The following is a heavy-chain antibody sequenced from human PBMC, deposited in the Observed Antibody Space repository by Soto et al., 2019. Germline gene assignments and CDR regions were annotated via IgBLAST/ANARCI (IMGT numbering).Heavy chain of an antibody. D-gene: IGHD4-17*01. V-gene: IGHV3-30-3*01. Sequence: QVQLVESGGGVVQPGRSLRLSCAASGFFFSRYFMHWVRQAPGKGLEWVALISDDGTTKYYADSVTGRFTISRDNSKNTLYLQMNSLSADDTAVYYCTRADLTVTLSVFDPWGQGTLVTVSS. J-gene: IGHJ5*02. CDR3: TRADLTVTLSVFDP. CDR2: ISDDGTTK. CDR1: GFFFSRYF.